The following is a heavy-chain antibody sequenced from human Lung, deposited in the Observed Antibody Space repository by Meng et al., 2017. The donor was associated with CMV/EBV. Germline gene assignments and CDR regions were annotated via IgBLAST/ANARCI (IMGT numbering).Heavy chain of an antibody. V-gene: IGHV7-4-1*02. J-gene: IGHJ4*02. Sequence: QVELVETGYELKKPGDSVKVSCKASGYTFTSYAMNWVRQATGQGLEWMGWINTNTGNPTYAQGFTGRFVFSLDTSVSTAYLQISSLKAADTAVYYCARLYCSGGSCYTIDYWGQGTLVTVFS. CDR2: INTNTGNP. CDR3: ARLYCSGGSCYTIDY. CDR1: GYTFTSYA. D-gene: IGHD2-15*01.